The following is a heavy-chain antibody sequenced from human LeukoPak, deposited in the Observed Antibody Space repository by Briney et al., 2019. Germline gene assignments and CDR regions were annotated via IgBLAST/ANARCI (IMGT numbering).Heavy chain of an antibody. D-gene: IGHD6-19*01. Sequence: SETLSLTCTVSGGSISSYYWSWIRQPAGKGLEWIGRIYTSGSTNYNPSLKSRVTMSVDTSKNQFSLKLSSVTAADTAMYYCARGTLYRGWSYYLDFWAQGSQVTVSS. CDR1: GGSISSYY. V-gene: IGHV4-4*07. CDR2: IYTSGST. CDR3: ARGTLYRGWSYYLDF. J-gene: IGHJ4*02.